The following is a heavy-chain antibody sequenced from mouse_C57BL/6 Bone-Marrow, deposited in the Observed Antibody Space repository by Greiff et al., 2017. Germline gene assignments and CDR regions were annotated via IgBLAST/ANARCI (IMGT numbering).Heavy chain of an antibody. V-gene: IGHV1-69*01. D-gene: IGHD1-1*01. CDR2: IDPSASYT. CDR3: ERDWGDGSSWGDWYFDV. J-gene: IGHJ1*03. Sequence: QVQLKQPGAELVMPGASVMLSCKASGYTFTSYWMHWVKQRPGQGLEWIGEIDPSASYTNYNQQFKGKSTSTVDKSSSTAYMQLSSLTSEDSAVYYWERDWGDGSSWGDWYFDVWGTGTTVTVSS. CDR1: GYTFTSYW.